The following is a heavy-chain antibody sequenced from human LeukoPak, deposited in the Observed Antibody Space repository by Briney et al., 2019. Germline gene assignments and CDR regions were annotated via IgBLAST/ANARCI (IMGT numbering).Heavy chain of an antibody. Sequence: GGSLRLSCVASKFTFSNYGMSWVRQAPGKGLEWVSAIPPNGDVTFYSDSVKGRFTISRDSSKNTLYLQMNSLRAEDTAVYYCARDRAAADLDYWGQGTLVTVSS. J-gene: IGHJ4*02. CDR2: IPPNGDVT. D-gene: IGHD6-13*01. CDR1: KFTFSNYG. CDR3: ARDRAAADLDY. V-gene: IGHV3-23*01.